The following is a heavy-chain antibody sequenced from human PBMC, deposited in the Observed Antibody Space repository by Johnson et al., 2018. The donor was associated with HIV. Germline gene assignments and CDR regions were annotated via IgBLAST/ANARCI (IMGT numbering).Heavy chain of an antibody. J-gene: IGHJ3*02. CDR3: AKGPNGQLDDAFHI. V-gene: IGHV3-30*18. CDR1: GIIFSHYG. Sequence: QVQLVESGGGVVQPGRSLRLSCAVSGIIFSHYGIHWVRQAPGKGLEGVALLSYDGSKTYYVDSVKSRFTISRDDARNTLYLQMNSLRAEDTAVYYCAKGPNGQLDDAFHIWGQGTMVTVSS. D-gene: IGHD6-6*01. CDR2: LSYDGSKT.